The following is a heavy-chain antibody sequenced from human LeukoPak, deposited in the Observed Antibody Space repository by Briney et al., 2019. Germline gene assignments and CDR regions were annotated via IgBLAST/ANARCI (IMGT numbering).Heavy chain of an antibody. Sequence: PSETLSLTCAVYGGSFSGYYWSWIRQPPGKGLEWIGEIYSSGSTNYNPSLNSRVTVSVDTSKNQFSLRLTSVTAADTAVYYCARRRSGEPFDYWGQGTLVTASS. V-gene: IGHV4-59*08. CDR2: IYSSGST. D-gene: IGHD7-27*01. CDR1: GGSFSGYY. J-gene: IGHJ4*02. CDR3: ARRRSGEPFDY.